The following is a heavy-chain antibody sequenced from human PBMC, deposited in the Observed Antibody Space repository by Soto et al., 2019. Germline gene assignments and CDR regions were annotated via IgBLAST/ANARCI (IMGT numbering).Heavy chain of an antibody. V-gene: IGHV3-15*01. CDR3: STTTMVRGTTPPD. CDR2: IKSKTDGGTT. J-gene: IGHJ4*02. CDR1: GCTFSSYA. D-gene: IGHD3-10*01. Sequence: PGGSLRLSCAASGCTFSSYAMHWVRQAPGKGLEWVGRIKSKTDGGTTDYAAPVKGRFTISRDDSKNTLYLQMNSLKTEDTAVYYCSTTTMVRGTTPPDWGQGTLVTVSS.